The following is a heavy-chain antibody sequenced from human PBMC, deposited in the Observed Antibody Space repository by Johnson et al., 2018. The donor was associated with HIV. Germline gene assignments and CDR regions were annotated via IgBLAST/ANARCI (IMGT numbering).Heavy chain of an antibody. D-gene: IGHD2-15*01. CDR2: ISSSGSTI. J-gene: IGHJ3*02. CDR3: ARYPVSSVVAAPRVNDAFDI. Sequence: QVQLVESGGGLVKPGGSLRLSCAASGFTFSDYYMTWIRQAPGKGLEWVSYISSSGSTIYYADSVKGRFPISRDNAKNLLSLQMNSLRAEDTAVYYCARYPVSSVVAAPRVNDAFDIWGQGTMVTVSS. CDR1: GFTFSDYY. V-gene: IGHV3-11*04.